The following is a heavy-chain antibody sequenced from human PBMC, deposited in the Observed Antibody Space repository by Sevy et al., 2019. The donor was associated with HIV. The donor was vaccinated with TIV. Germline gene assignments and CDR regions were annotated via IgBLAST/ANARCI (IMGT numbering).Heavy chain of an antibody. CDR2: ISSSGSTI. J-gene: IGHJ3*02. CDR3: ARGGEMATIRLRAFDI. CDR1: GFTFSDYY. Sequence: GGSLRLSCAASGFTFSDYYMSWIRQAPGKGLEWVSYISSSGSTIYYADSVKGRFTISRDNAKNSLYLQMNSLRAEDTAVYYCARGGEMATIRLRAFDIWGQGTMVTVPS. V-gene: IGHV3-11*01. D-gene: IGHD5-12*01.